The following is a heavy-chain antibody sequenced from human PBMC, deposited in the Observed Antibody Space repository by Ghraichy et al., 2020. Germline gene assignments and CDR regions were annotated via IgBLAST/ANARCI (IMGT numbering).Heavy chain of an antibody. CDR2: IYYSGST. Sequence: TLSLTCTVSGGSVSSGSYYWSWIRQPPGKGLEWIGYIYYSGSTNYNPSLKSRVTISVDTSKNQFSLKLSSVTAADTAVYYCARDSSGYYFFDYWGQGTLVTVSS. CDR1: GGSVSSGSYY. D-gene: IGHD3-22*01. J-gene: IGHJ4*02. V-gene: IGHV4-61*01. CDR3: ARDSSGYYFFDY.